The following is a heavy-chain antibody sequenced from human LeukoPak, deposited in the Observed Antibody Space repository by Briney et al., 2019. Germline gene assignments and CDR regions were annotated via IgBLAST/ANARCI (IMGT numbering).Heavy chain of an antibody. V-gene: IGHV1-8*01. Sequence: ASVKVSCKASGYTFTSYDINWVRQATGQGLEWMGWMNPNSGNTGYAQKFQGRVTMTRNTSISTAYMELSSLRSEDTAVYYCASGDLFYYYFDYWGQGTRVTVSS. J-gene: IGHJ4*02. CDR2: MNPNSGNT. CDR3: ASGDLFYYYFDY. CDR1: GYTFTSYD. D-gene: IGHD3-10*01.